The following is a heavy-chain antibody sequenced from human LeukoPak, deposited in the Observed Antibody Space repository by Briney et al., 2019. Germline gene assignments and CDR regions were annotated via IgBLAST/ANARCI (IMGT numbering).Heavy chain of an antibody. D-gene: IGHD3/OR15-3a*01. V-gene: IGHV3-23*01. CDR3: ARTSPTSHFDF. CDR2: ISNSAGST. CDR1: GFTFSTYA. J-gene: IGHJ4*02. Sequence: GGSLRLSCAASGFTFSTYAMSWVRQAPGKGLEWVSVISNSAGSTYYADSVKGRFTISRDNSKNTLSLQMNSLRAEDTALYYCARTSPTSHFDFWGQGTLVTVSS.